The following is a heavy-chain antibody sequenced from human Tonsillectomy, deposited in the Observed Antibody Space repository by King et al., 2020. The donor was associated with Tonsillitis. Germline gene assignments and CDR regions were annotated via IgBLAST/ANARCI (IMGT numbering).Heavy chain of an antibody. V-gene: IGHV3-21*01. CDR3: ARVGTDY. CDR2: IRISSYYI. Sequence: VQLVESGGGLVKPGGSLRLSCAASGFTFSSYSMNWVRQAPWKGLEWVSSIRISSYYISYADSVKGRFTISRDNAKNSLYLQMNSLRAEDTAVYYCARVGTDYWGQGTLVTVSS. D-gene: IGHD1-26*01. J-gene: IGHJ4*02. CDR1: GFTFSSYS.